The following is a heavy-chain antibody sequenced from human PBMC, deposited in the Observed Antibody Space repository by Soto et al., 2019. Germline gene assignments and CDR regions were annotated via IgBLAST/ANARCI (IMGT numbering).Heavy chain of an antibody. CDR2: ISYDGSNK. J-gene: IGHJ4*02. D-gene: IGHD6-19*01. Sequence: QVQLVESGGGVVQPGTSLRLSCAASGFTFSSFGMHWVRQAPGKGLEWVGSISYDGSNKNYTDSVKGRFTISRDNSKSTLYLLMNSLRLEDTAVYFCARGTSTGWYFWGQGTLVTVSA. CDR3: ARGTSTGWYF. CDR1: GFTFSSFG. V-gene: IGHV3-30*03.